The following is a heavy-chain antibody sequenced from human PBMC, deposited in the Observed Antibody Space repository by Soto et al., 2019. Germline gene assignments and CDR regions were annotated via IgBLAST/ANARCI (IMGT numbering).Heavy chain of an antibody. Sequence: QVQLVESGGGVVQPGRSLRLSCAASGFTFSSYGMHWVRQAPGKGLEWVAVISYDGSNKYYADSVKGRFTISRDNYKNTLYLQMNSLRAEDTAVYYCAKDHDRYGMDVWGQGTTVTVSS. D-gene: IGHD1-1*01. CDR2: ISYDGSNK. J-gene: IGHJ6*02. CDR1: GFTFSSYG. V-gene: IGHV3-30*18. CDR3: AKDHDRYGMDV.